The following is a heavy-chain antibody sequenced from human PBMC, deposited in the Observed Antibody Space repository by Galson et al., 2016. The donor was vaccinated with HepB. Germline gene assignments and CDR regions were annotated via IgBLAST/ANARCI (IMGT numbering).Heavy chain of an antibody. CDR3: VKGGYSTGWSDS. CDR1: GFTFRNYA. V-gene: IGHV3-23*01. D-gene: IGHD6-19*01. CDR2: VSGSGSKT. Sequence: SLRLSCAASGFTFRNYAMTWVRQAPGKGLEWVSGVSGSGSKTYYADSVRGRFTISRDNAKNTVSLQMESLRVEDTALYYCVKGGYSTGWSDSWGQGTLVTVSS. J-gene: IGHJ4*02.